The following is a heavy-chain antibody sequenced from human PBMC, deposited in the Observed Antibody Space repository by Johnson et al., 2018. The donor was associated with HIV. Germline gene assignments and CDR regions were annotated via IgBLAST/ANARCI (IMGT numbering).Heavy chain of an antibody. CDR1: GFTVSSNY. CDR3: TTTEMVRGVSSYAFEI. J-gene: IGHJ3*02. D-gene: IGHD3-10*01. V-gene: IGHV3-23*04. Sequence: MQLVESGGGLVQPGGSLRLSCAASGFTVSSNYMSWVRQAPGKGLEWVSVISGSGGTTYCADSVKGRFTISRDNSENTLYLQMNSLKTEDTAVYYCTTTEMVRGVSSYAFEIWGQGTMVTVSS. CDR2: ISGSGGTT.